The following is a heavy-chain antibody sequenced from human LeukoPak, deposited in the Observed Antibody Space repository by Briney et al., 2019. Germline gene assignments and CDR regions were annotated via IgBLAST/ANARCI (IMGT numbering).Heavy chain of an antibody. D-gene: IGHD3-3*01. CDR3: ARDRITIFGVVIYGYFDY. Sequence: ASVKVSCKASGYTFTGYYMHWVRQAPGQGLEWMGIINPSGGSTSYAQKFQGRVTMTRDMSTSTVYMELSSLRSEDTAVYYCARDRITIFGVVIYGYFDYWGQGTLVTVSS. J-gene: IGHJ4*02. CDR1: GYTFTGYY. V-gene: IGHV1-46*01. CDR2: INPSGGST.